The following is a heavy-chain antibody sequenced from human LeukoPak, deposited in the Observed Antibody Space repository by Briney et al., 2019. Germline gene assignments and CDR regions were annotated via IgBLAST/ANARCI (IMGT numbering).Heavy chain of an antibody. CDR1: GGSFSGYY. CDR3: ARVFGYSYGYRGKNAFDI. J-gene: IGHJ3*02. V-gene: IGHV4-34*01. D-gene: IGHD5-18*01. CDR2: INHSGST. Sequence: SSETLSLTCAVYGGSFSGYYWSWIRQPPGKGLEWIGEINHSGSTNYNPSLKSRVTISVDTSKNQFSLKLSSVTAADTAVYYCARVFGYSYGYRGKNAFDIWGQGTMVTISS.